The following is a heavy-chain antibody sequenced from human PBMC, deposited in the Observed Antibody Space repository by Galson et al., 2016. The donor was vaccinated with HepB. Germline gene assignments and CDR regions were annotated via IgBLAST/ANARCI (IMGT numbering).Heavy chain of an antibody. CDR1: GGAISSDGDY. Sequence: TLSLTCTVSGGAISSDGDYWSWIRHHPGKGLEWIGYIYYSGSTYYTPSLKRRVTISVDTSKNQFSLRLSSVTAADTAVYYCASGSYQFVYYWGQGTLVTVSS. V-gene: IGHV4-31*03. CDR2: IYYSGST. D-gene: IGHD2-2*01. J-gene: IGHJ4*02. CDR3: ASGSYQFVYY.